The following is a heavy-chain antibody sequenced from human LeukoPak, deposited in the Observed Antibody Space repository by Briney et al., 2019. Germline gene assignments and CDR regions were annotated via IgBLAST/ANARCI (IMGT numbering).Heavy chain of an antibody. CDR3: ARVRNGITGIYDY. V-gene: IGHV4-59*01. D-gene: IGHD1-20*01. CDR1: GGSISSYY. CDR2: IYYSGST. Sequence: SETLSPTCTVSGGSISSYYWSWIRQPPGKGLEWIGYIYYSGSTNYNPSLKSRVTISVDTSKNQFSLKLSSVTAADTAVYYCARVRNGITGIYDYWGQGTLVTVSS. J-gene: IGHJ4*02.